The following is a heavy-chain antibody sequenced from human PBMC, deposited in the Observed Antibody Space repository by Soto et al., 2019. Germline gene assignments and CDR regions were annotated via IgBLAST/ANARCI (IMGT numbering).Heavy chain of an antibody. V-gene: IGHV1-18*01. CDR3: ARDFPPYYDFWSGYYTHWYYYYGMDV. CDR1: GYTFTSYG. J-gene: IGHJ6*02. CDR2: ISAYNGNT. Sequence: GASVKVSCKASGYTFTSYGISWVRQAPGQGLEWMGWISAYNGNTNYAQKLQGRVTMTTDTSTSTAYMELRSLRSDDTAVYYCARDFPPYYDFWSGYYTHWYYYYGMDVWGQGTTVTSP. D-gene: IGHD3-3*01.